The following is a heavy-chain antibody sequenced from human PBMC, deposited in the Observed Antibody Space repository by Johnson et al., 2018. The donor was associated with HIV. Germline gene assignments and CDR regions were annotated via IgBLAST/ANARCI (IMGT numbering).Heavy chain of an antibody. V-gene: IGHV3-30-3*01. CDR2: ISYDGSNK. CDR3: ARDEHYNLNAFDI. J-gene: IGHJ3*02. CDR1: GFTFSSYA. Sequence: QVQLVESGGGLVQPGGSLRLSCAASGFTFSSYAMSWVRQAPGKGLEWVAVISYDGSNKYYAAFVKGRFTISRDTYKNTLYLKMNSLRAEDTAVYYCARDEHYNLNAFDIWGQGTMVTVSS. D-gene: IGHD3-3*01.